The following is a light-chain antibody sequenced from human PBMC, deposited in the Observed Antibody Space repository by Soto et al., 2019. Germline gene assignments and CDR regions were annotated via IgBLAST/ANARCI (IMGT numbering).Light chain of an antibody. J-gene: IGLJ3*02. CDR1: SSNIGAGYD. Sequence: QSVLTQPPSVSGAPGQRVTISCAGSSSNIGAGYDVQWYQQLPGTAPKLLIYGDTNRPSGVPDRFSGSNSGTSASLAITGLQAEDESDYYCQSYDSSLSGSVFCGGTKLTVL. CDR2: GDT. CDR3: QSYDSSLSGSV. V-gene: IGLV1-40*01.